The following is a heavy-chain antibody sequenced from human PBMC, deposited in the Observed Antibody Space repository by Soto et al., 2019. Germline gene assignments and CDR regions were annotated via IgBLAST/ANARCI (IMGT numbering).Heavy chain of an antibody. CDR2: ISGTGPTT. Sequence: EVQLLESGGGLVQPGGSLRLSCAASGFPFSSFAMNWVRQAPGKGLEWVAAISGTGPTTYYADSVKGRVTIFRDDSRSTLHLQMISLRDEDTARYYCATAIFGVFYYAMDVWGQGTTVTVSS. V-gene: IGHV3-23*01. CDR1: GFPFSSFA. D-gene: IGHD3-3*01. J-gene: IGHJ6*02. CDR3: ATAIFGVFYYAMDV.